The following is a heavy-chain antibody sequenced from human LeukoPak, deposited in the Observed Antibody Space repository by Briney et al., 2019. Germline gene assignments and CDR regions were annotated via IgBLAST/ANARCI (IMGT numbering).Heavy chain of an antibody. CDR2: IYTSGST. CDR3: AITNTWLPDAFDI. J-gene: IGHJ3*02. D-gene: IGHD2-8*01. V-gene: IGHV4-61*02. Sequence: TLSLTCTVSGGSISSDSYYYNWIRQPAGKGLEWIGRIYTSGSTNYNPSLKSRVTISVDTSKNQFSLKLSSVTAADTAVYYCAITNTWLPDAFDIWGQGTMVTVSS. CDR1: GGSISSDSYY.